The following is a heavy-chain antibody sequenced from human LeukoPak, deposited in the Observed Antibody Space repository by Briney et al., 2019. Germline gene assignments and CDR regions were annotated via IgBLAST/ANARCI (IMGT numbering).Heavy chain of an antibody. CDR1: GFIFSDYN. CDR3: ARFQDCSGGSCYSTLAFDI. J-gene: IGHJ3*02. D-gene: IGHD2-15*01. V-gene: IGHV3-30-3*01. Sequence: GGSLRLSCAASGFIFSDYNMNWVRQAPGKGLEWVAVISYDGSNKYYADSVKGRFTISRDNSKNTLYLQMNSLRAEDTAVYYCARFQDCSGGSCYSTLAFDIWGQGTMVTVSS. CDR2: ISYDGSNK.